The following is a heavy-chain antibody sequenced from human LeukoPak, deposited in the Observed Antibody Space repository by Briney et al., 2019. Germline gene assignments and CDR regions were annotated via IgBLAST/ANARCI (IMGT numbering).Heavy chain of an antibody. Sequence: GGSLRLSCAASGFTFSSYAMSWVRQAPGKGLEWVSTISGSGGGTYYAESVKGRFTISRDNSKNMLYLQMNSLRAEDTAVYYCAKGLVVVVPAAWGQETLVTVSS. CDR2: ISGSGGGT. J-gene: IGHJ5*02. CDR1: GFTFSSYA. CDR3: AKGLVVVVPAA. D-gene: IGHD2-2*01. V-gene: IGHV3-23*01.